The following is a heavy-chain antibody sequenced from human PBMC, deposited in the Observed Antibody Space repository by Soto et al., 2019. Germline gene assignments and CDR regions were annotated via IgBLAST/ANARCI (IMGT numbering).Heavy chain of an antibody. J-gene: IGHJ6*03. CDR3: AKDRNYYYYMDV. V-gene: IGHV3-23*01. CDR1: GFTFSSYA. CDR2: ISGSGGST. Sequence: PGGSLRLSCAPSGFTFSSYAMSWVRQAPGKGLEWVSAISGSGGSTYYADSVKGRFTISRDNSKNTLYLQMNSLRAEDTAVYYCAKDRNYYYYMDVWGKGTTVTVSS.